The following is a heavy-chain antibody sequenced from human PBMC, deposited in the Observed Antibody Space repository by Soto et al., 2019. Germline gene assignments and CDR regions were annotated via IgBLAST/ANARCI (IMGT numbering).Heavy chain of an antibody. D-gene: IGHD2-15*01. V-gene: IGHV4-39*01. CDR1: GGSISSTDHY. CDR2: IYFAGST. CDR3: ARLVFHCLRGSCDDYSFHGLDV. Sequence: HLQLQESGPGLVKASETLSLTCTVSGGSISSTDHYWGWVRQPPGKGLEWLGSIYFAGSTFHNPALKSRATISVDTSRNQFSLRLTTVTASDTAVYYCARLVFHCLRGSCDDYSFHGLDVWGQGTTVTVSS. J-gene: IGHJ6*02.